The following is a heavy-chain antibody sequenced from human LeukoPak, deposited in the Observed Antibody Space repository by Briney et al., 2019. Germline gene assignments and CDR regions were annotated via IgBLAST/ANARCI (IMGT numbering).Heavy chain of an antibody. CDR2: INHSGST. Sequence: SETLSLTCAVYGGSFSGYYWSWIRQPPGKGLEWIGEINHSGSTNYNPSLKSRVTISVDTSKNQFSLKLSSVTAADTAVYYCARRPLRSHYFDYWGQGTLVTVSS. CDR3: ARRPLRSHYFDY. J-gene: IGHJ4*02. V-gene: IGHV4-34*01. CDR1: GGSFSGYY. D-gene: IGHD5/OR15-5a*01.